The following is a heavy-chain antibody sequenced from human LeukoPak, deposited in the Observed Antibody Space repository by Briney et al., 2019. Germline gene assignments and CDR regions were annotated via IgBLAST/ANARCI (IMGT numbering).Heavy chain of an antibody. CDR1: GGTFSSYA. J-gene: IGHJ5*02. Sequence: VASVKVSCKASGGTFSSYAISWVRQAPVQGLEWMGGIIPIFGTANYAQKFQGRVTITADESTSTAYMELSSLRYEDTAVYYCARTAVAGNGWFDPWGQGTLVTVSS. CDR2: IIPIFGTA. CDR3: ARTAVAGNGWFDP. V-gene: IGHV1-69*13. D-gene: IGHD6-19*01.